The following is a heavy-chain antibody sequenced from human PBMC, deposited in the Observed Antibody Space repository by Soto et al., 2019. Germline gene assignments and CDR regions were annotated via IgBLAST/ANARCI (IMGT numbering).Heavy chain of an antibody. Sequence: LRLSCAASGFTFTNFAMNWVRQAPGKGLEWVSVISGTGDTTHNADSVKGRFTISRDNSMNTAFLQMNSLRAEDTALYYCAKGYCSSTSCSFDYWGQGTLVTVSS. CDR1: GFTFTNFA. CDR3: AKGYCSSTSCSFDY. J-gene: IGHJ4*02. CDR2: ISGTGDTT. V-gene: IGHV3-23*01. D-gene: IGHD2-2*01.